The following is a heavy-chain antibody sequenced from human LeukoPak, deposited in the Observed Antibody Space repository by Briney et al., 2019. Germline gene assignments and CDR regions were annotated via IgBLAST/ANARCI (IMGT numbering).Heavy chain of an antibody. CDR2: IYYSGSI. J-gene: IGHJ4*02. CDR3: ASSPEYSSNWYPFDY. Sequence: PSETLSLTCTVSGGSISSYYWSWIRQPPGKGLEWIGYIYYSGSINYNPSLKSRVTISVDTSKNQFSLKLSSVTAADTAVYYCASSPEYSSNWYPFDYWGQGTLVTVSS. D-gene: IGHD6-13*01. V-gene: IGHV4-59*08. CDR1: GGSISSYY.